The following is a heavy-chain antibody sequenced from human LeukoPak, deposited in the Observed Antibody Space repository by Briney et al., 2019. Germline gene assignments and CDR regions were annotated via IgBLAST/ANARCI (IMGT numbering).Heavy chain of an antibody. CDR3: TTDGVGVEGATYDN. V-gene: IGHV3-15*01. CDR1: GFTFINAW. J-gene: IGHJ4*02. Sequence: GGSLRLSCAASGFTFINAWMAWVRQAPGKGLEWVGRIKAKAHGGTIEYAAPVKGRFTISRDDSINTLYLQMNSLKTEDTAVYYCTTDGVGVEGATYDNWGQGTLVSVSS. D-gene: IGHD1-26*01. CDR2: IKAKAHGGTI.